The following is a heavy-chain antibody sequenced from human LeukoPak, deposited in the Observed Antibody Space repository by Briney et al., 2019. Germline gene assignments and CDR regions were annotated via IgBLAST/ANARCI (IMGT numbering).Heavy chain of an antibody. CDR2: ICSNGGST. V-gene: IGHV3-64*01. CDR1: GFTFSSYA. D-gene: IGHD3-10*01. Sequence: PGGSLRLSCAASGFTFSSYAMHWVPPAPRKGLAYVSAICSNGGSTYYANSWKGRVTMAKDNSKNTLYLQMGRLRAEDMAVYYCARLSMVRGDIRDYWGQGTLVTVSS. J-gene: IGHJ4*02. CDR3: ARLSMVRGDIRDY.